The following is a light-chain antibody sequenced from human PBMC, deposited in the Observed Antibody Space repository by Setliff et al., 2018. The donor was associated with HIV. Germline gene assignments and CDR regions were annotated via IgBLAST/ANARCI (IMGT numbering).Light chain of an antibody. CDR1: SSDVGGYKY. V-gene: IGLV2-14*03. Sequence: QSALTQPDSVSGSPGQSITISCTGTSSDVGGYKYVSWYQQHPGKAPKLMIYDVGNRPSGVSNRFSGSKSGNTASLTISGLQAEDEADYYCSSYTTISTYVFGTGTKVTVL. CDR2: DVG. J-gene: IGLJ1*01. CDR3: SSYTTISTYV.